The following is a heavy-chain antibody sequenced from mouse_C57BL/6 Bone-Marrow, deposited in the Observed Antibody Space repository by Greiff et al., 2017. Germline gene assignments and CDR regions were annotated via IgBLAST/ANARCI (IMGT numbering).Heavy chain of an antibody. CDR1: GYTFTSYW. V-gene: IGHV1-7*01. CDR2: INPSSGYT. D-gene: IGHD1-1*01. J-gene: IGHJ2*01. Sequence: QVQLQQSGAELAKPGASVKLSCKASGYTFTSYWMHWVNQRPGQGLEWIGYINPSSGYTKYNQKFKDKATVTADKSASTAYMQLSSLTYEDSAVYYCAKGSTNFDYWGQGTTLTVSS. CDR3: AKGSTNFDY.